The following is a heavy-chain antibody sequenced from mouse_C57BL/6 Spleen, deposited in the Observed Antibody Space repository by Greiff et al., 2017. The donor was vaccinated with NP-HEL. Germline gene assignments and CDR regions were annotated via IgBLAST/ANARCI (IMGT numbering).Heavy chain of an antibody. D-gene: IGHD1-1*01. V-gene: IGHV5-17*01. CDR2: ISSGSSTI. CDR1: GFTFSDYG. J-gene: IGHJ2*01. Sequence: EVMLVESGGGLVKPGGSLKLSCAASGFTFSDYGMHWVRQAPEKGLEWVAYISSGSSTIYYADTVKGRFTISRDNAKNTLFLQMTSLRSEDTAMYYCARRDYYGSRAFDYWGQGTTLTVSS. CDR3: ARRDYYGSRAFDY.